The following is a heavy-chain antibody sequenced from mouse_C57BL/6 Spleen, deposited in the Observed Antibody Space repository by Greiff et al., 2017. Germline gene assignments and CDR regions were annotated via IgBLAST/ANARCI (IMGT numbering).Heavy chain of an antibody. J-gene: IGHJ1*03. Sequence: QVQLKQPGAELVKPGASVKVSCKASGYTFTSYWMHWVKQRPGQGLEWIGRIHPSDSDTNYNQKFKGKARLTVDKSTSTAYMQLSSLTSEDSAGYYCAIVYDGSSDWYFDVWGTGTTVTVSS. CDR3: AIVYDGSSDWYFDV. CDR2: IHPSDSDT. V-gene: IGHV1-74*01. CDR1: GYTFTSYW. D-gene: IGHD1-1*01.